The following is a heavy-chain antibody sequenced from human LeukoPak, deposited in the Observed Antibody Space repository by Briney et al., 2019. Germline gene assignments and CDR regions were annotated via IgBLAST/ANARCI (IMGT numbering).Heavy chain of an antibody. D-gene: IGHD3-16*01. CDR2: ISYDGSNK. CDR1: GFTFSSYG. Sequence: GRSLRLSCAASGFTFSSYGMHWVRQAPGKGLEWVAVISYDGSNKYYADSVKGRFTISRDNSKNTLYLQMNSLRAEDTAVYYCAKDRDVWGSLLDYWGQGTLVTVSS. CDR3: AKDRDVWGSLLDY. V-gene: IGHV3-30*18. J-gene: IGHJ4*02.